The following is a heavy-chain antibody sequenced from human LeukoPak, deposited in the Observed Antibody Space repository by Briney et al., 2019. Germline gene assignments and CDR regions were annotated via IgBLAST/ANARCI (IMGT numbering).Heavy chain of an antibody. CDR1: GFTFSTYT. CDR2: IGSVTTYI. D-gene: IGHD6-19*01. CDR3: ARAIAVAGPYYFDY. V-gene: IGHV3-21*01. Sequence: PGGSLRLSCAASGFTFSTYTMNWVRQAPGKGLEWVSSIGSVTTYIYYADSVKGQFTISRDNVKNSLSLQMNSLRAEDTAVYYCARAIAVAGPYYFDYWGQGTLVTVSS. J-gene: IGHJ4*02.